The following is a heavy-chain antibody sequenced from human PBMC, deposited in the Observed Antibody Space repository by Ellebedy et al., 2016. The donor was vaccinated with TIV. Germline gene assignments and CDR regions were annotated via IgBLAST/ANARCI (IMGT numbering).Heavy chain of an antibody. CDR3: ARCLGGVGAPDAFDI. J-gene: IGHJ3*02. CDR2: ISGSGGST. V-gene: IGHV3-23*01. D-gene: IGHD1-26*01. Sequence: GGSLRLXXAASGFTFSSYAMSWVRQAPGKGLEWVSAISGSGGSTYYADSVKGRFTISRDNAKNSLYLQMNSLRAEDTAVYYCARCLGGVGAPDAFDIWGQGTMVTVSS. CDR1: GFTFSSYA.